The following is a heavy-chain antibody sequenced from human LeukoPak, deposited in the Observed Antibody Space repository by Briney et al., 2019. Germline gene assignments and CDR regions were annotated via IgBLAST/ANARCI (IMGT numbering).Heavy chain of an antibody. V-gene: IGHV3-33*01. CDR1: GFTFSSYG. J-gene: IGHJ5*02. CDR3: ARVSLSSSWYSPWFDP. D-gene: IGHD6-13*01. CDR2: IWYDGSNK. Sequence: GGSLRLSCAASGFTFSSYGMHWVRQAPGKGLEWVAVIWYDGSNKYYADSVKGRFTISRDNSKNTLYLQMNGLRAEDTAVYYCARVSLSSSWYSPWFDPWGQGTLVTVSS.